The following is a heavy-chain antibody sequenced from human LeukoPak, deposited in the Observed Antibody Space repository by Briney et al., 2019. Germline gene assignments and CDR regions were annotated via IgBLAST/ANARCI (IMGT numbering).Heavy chain of an antibody. J-gene: IGHJ6*03. CDR1: GGSISRRNFH. V-gene: IGHV4-39*01. CDR3: ATGVICATTTCSGYWNYCFFMDV. Sequence: SETLSLTCTVSGGSISRRNFHWVWIRQPPGKGLEWIGIVDYSGITHYNPSLKRRFTVSVDTSNNQFSLQLGSVTAADTAVYYCATGVICATTTCSGYWNYCFFMDVWGEGTAVTVSS. D-gene: IGHD2-2*01. CDR2: VDYSGIT.